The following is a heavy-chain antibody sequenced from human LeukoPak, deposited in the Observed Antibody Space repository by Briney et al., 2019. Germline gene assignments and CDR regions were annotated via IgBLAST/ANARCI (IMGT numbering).Heavy chain of an antibody. Sequence: PSETLSLTCTVSGDSISNYYWSWIRQPAGKGLEWIGRIYTSGSTNYNPSLKSRVTMSVDTSNNQFSLILTSVTAADTAIYYCARNVYDTNWSHFDYWGRGTPVTVSS. V-gene: IGHV4-4*07. J-gene: IGHJ4*02. D-gene: IGHD2-8*01. CDR1: GDSISNYY. CDR2: IYTSGST. CDR3: ARNVYDTNWSHFDY.